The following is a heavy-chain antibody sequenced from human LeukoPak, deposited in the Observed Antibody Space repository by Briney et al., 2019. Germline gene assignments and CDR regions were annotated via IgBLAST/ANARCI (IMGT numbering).Heavy chain of an antibody. D-gene: IGHD2-15*01. CDR3: TRVCYIDEGIDY. V-gene: IGHV3-7*04. J-gene: IGHJ4*02. CDR2: IKQDGSKK. CDR1: GFPFSSYW. Sequence: GGSLRLSCVASGFPFSSYWMTWVRQAPGKGLEWVANIKQDGSKKSYVDSVKGRFTISRDNAKSSLYLQMNSLRAEDTAIYYCTRVCYIDEGIDYWGQGTLVTVSS.